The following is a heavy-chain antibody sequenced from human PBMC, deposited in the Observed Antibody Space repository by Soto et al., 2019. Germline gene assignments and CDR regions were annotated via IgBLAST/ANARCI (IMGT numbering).Heavy chain of an antibody. Sequence: EVQLVESGGGLVQPGESLRLSCEASGFTFSSYWMHWIRQAPGKGLVWVSRVSSDGSSTVYANSVKGRLTVSRDNAKNTRYLQMNSLRDEDTAMDYCARGQPTYSAFDSWGQGPLVNVSS. J-gene: IGHJ4*02. D-gene: IGHD4-4*01. V-gene: IGHV3-74*01. CDR3: ARGQPTYSAFDS. CDR1: GFTFSSYW. CDR2: VSSDGSST.